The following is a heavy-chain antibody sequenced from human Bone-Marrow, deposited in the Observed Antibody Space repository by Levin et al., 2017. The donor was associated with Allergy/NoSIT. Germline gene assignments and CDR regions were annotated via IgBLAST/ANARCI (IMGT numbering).Heavy chain of an antibody. Sequence: ETLSLTCAASGFTFSSYAMSWVRQAPGKGLEWVSAISGSGGSTYYADSVKGRFTISRDNSKNTLYLQMNSLRAEDTAVYYCAKVRAFRSVGATYWGQGTLVTVSS. J-gene: IGHJ4*02. CDR2: ISGSGGST. CDR3: AKVRAFRSVGATY. D-gene: IGHD1-26*01. V-gene: IGHV3-23*01. CDR1: GFTFSSYA.